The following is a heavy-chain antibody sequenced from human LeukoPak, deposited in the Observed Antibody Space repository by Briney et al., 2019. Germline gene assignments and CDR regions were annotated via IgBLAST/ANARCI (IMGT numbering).Heavy chain of an antibody. V-gene: IGHV3-21*01. D-gene: IGHD6-13*01. CDR1: GFTFSSYS. CDR2: ISSSSSYI. CDR3: AREQSSSWATQPVY. Sequence: GGSLRLSCAASGFTFSSYSMNWVRQAPGKGLEWVSSISSSSSYIYYADSVKGRFTISRDNAKNSLYLQMNSLRAEDTAVYYCAREQSSSWATQPVYWGQGTLVTVSS. J-gene: IGHJ4*02.